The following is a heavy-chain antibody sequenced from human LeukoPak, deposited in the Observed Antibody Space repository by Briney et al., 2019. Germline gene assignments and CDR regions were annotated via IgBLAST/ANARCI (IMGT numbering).Heavy chain of an antibody. D-gene: IGHD6-19*01. CDR3: ARDPMDSSGWYRDAFDI. V-gene: IGHV3-53*01. J-gene: IGHJ3*02. CDR2: IYSGGST. Sequence: GGSLILSCAASGFTVSSNYMSWVRQAPGKGLEWVSVIYSGGSTYYADSVKGRFTISRDNSKNTLYLQMNSLRAEDTAVYYCARDPMDSSGWYRDAFDIWGQGTMVTVSS. CDR1: GFTVSSNY.